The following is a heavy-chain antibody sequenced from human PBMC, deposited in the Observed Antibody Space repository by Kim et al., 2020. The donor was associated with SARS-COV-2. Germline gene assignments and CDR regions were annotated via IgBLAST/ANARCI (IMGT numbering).Heavy chain of an antibody. Sequence: TYYADSVKGRFPISRDNTKNTLYLQMNSLRAEDTAVYYCANSHTVTIFDYWGQGTLVTVSS. D-gene: IGHD4-17*01. CDR2: T. CDR3: ANSHTVTIFDY. J-gene: IGHJ4*02. V-gene: IGHV3-23*01.